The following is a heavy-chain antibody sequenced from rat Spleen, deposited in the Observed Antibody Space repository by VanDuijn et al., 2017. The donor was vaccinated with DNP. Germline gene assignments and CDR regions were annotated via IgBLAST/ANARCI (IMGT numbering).Heavy chain of an antibody. V-gene: IGHV3-1*01. CDR2: ISYSGRT. D-gene: IGHD1-1*01. CDR3: ARWAWFFDY. CDR1: GYSITSHY. Sequence: EVQLLESGPGLVKPSQSLSLTCSVTGYSITSHYWGWIRKFPGNKMEWIGHISYSGRTTYNPSLKSRISITRDTSKNQFILQLNSVTTEDTATYYCARWAWFFDYWGQGVMVTVSS. J-gene: IGHJ2*01.